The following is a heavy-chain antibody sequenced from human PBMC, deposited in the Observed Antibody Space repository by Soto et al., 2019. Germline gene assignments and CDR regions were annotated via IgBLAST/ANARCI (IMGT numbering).Heavy chain of an antibody. J-gene: IGHJ6*02. V-gene: IGHV5-10-1*01. CDR2: IDPSDSYT. Sequence: GESLNLSCKGSGYIFTSYWIIWVRQIPGKGLEWMGRIDPSDSYTNYSPSFQGHVTISADKSISTAYLQWSSLKASDTAMYYCASITMVRGVPNYGMDVWGQGTTVTVSS. CDR3: ASITMVRGVPNYGMDV. D-gene: IGHD3-10*01. CDR1: GYIFTSYW.